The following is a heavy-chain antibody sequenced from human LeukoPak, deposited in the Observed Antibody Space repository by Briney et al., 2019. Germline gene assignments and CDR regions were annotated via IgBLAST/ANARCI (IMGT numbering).Heavy chain of an antibody. D-gene: IGHD3-10*01. CDR1: GFSFRDYW. Sequence: GGSLRLSCAASGFSFRDYWMSWVRQAPGRGLEWVADIEPDGSGKTYVDSVKGRFTISRDNAQQSLYLQMDTLTAEDTAVYYCVTSWVRQQRDFWGQGTLVTVSS. CDR2: IEPDGSGK. CDR3: VTSWVRQQRDF. J-gene: IGHJ4*02. V-gene: IGHV3-7*01.